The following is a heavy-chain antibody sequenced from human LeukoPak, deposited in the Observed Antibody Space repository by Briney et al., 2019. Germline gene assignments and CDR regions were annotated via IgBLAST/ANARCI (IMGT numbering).Heavy chain of an antibody. J-gene: IGHJ6*02. CDR2: IYYSGST. V-gene: IGHV4-59*01. CDR3: ARDRNYYDSSGHGMDV. Sequence: SETLSLTCTVSGGSISSYYWSWIRKPPGKGLEWIGYIYYSGSTNYNPSLKSRVTISVDTSKNQFSLKLSSVTAADTAVYYCARDRNYYDSSGHGMDVWGQGTTVTVSS. D-gene: IGHD3-22*01. CDR1: GGSISSYY.